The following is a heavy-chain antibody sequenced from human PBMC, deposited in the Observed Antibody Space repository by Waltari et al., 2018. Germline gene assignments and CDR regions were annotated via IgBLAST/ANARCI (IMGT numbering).Heavy chain of an antibody. CDR1: NW. D-gene: IGHD2-8*02. V-gene: IGHV4-4*02. Sequence: NWWSWARQSPGKGLEWIGEIYHSGKTYYNPSLKSRVTISVDKSKNQFSLNLSSVTAADTAVYYCAADRGVGLYFDYWGQGTLVTVSS. CDR2: IYHSGKT. CDR3: AADRGVGLYFDY. J-gene: IGHJ4*02.